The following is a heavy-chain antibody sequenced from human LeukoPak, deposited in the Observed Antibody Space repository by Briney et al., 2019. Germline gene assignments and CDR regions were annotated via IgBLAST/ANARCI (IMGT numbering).Heavy chain of an antibody. CDR2: IWYDGSNK. V-gene: IGHV3-33*08. Sequence: PGGSLRLSCAASGFTVSSNYMSWVRQAPGKGLEWVAVIWYDGSNKYYADSVKGRFTISRDNSKNTLYLQMNSLRAEDTAVYYCARDPYSSGWYPKGNYFDYWGQGTPVTVSS. CDR3: ARDPYSSGWYPKGNYFDY. J-gene: IGHJ4*02. D-gene: IGHD6-19*01. CDR1: GFTVSSNY.